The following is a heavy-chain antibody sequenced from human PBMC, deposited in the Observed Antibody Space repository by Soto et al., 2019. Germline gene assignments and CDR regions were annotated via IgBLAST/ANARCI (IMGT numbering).Heavy chain of an antibody. V-gene: IGHV1-3*01. Sequence: QVQLVQSGAEVKKPGASVKVSCKASGYTFTSYAMHWVRQAPGQRLEWMGWINAGNGNTKYSQKFQGRVTITRDTSASTAYMELSSLRSEDTAVYYCARGPDSYGSNWFDPWGQGTLVTVSS. CDR1: GYTFTSYA. CDR2: INAGNGNT. J-gene: IGHJ5*02. CDR3: ARGPDSYGSNWFDP. D-gene: IGHD5-18*01.